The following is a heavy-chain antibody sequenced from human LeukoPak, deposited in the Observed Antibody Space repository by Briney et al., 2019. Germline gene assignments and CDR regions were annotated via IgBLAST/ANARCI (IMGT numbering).Heavy chain of an antibody. CDR3: ARVAGYCSGGSCYVCDY. Sequence: ASVKVSCKASGYTVTSYGISWVRQAPGQGLECMGWISAYNGNTNYAQKLQGRVTMTTDTSTSTAYMELRSLRSDDTAVYYCARVAGYCSGGSCYVCDYWGQGTLVTVSP. CDR2: ISAYNGNT. V-gene: IGHV1-18*01. CDR1: GYTVTSYG. J-gene: IGHJ4*02. D-gene: IGHD2-15*01.